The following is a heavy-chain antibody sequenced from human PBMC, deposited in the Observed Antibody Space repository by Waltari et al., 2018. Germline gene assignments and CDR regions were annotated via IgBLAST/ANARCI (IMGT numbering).Heavy chain of an antibody. J-gene: IGHJ4*02. CDR2: VDNEGSST. D-gene: IGHD3-9*01. V-gene: IGHV3-74*01. CDR1: GFTLSNHW. CDR3: ARGGYFDWLSRFDY. Sequence: EVQLVESGGGLVQPGGSLRLSCAASGFTLSNHWMHWVRQAPGKGLAWVGQGGGKGLGWVSGVDNEGSSTRYAESVKGRFTISRDNAKNTVYLQMNSLRAEDTAVYYCARGGYFDWLSRFDYWGQGTLVTVSS.